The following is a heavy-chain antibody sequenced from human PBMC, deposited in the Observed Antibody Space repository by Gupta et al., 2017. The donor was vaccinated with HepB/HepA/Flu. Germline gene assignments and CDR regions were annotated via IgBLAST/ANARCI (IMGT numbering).Heavy chain of an antibody. CDR3: ARRFYGDYSRLDY. V-gene: IGHV4-4*02. D-gene: IGHD4-17*01. J-gene: IGHJ4*02. Sequence: QVQLQESGPGLVKPSGTLSLTCAVSGASISDNNWWSWVRQPPGKGLEWIGEIYPGGATNYNPSLKSRVTISVDKSKSHFSLQLTSVTAADTALDYGARRFYGDYSRLDYWGQGSRVSVSS. CDR2: IYPGGAT. CDR1: GASISDNNW.